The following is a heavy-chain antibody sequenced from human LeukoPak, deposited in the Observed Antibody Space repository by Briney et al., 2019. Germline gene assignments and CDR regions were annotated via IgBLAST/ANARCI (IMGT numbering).Heavy chain of an antibody. D-gene: IGHD5-12*01. V-gene: IGHV3-7*01. Sequence: PGGSLRVSCAASGFPFSSYWMSWVRQAPGKRLQSVAYISQDVSHKYYVDSVKGRFTISRDNAKNSLHLEMNSLRAEDTALYYCARVGYNGWNFENWGQGTLVTVSS. J-gene: IGHJ4*02. CDR3: ARVGYNGWNFEN. CDR1: GFPFSSYW. CDR2: ISQDVSHK.